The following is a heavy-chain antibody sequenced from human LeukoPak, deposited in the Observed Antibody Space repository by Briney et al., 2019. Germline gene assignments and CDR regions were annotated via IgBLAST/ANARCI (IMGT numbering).Heavy chain of an antibody. CDR3: ARRASGYAVLAFDI. D-gene: IGHD5-12*01. V-gene: IGHV1-18*01. CDR1: GYTFTSYD. CDR2: ISAYNGNT. Sequence: ASVKVSCKASGYTFTSYDINWVRQATGQGLEWMGWISAYNGNTNYAQKLQGRVTMTTDTSTSTAYMELRSLRSDDTAVYYCARRASGYAVLAFDIWGQGTMVTVSS. J-gene: IGHJ3*02.